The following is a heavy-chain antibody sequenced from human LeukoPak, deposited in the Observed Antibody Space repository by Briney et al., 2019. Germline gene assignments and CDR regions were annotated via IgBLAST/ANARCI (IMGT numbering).Heavy chain of an antibody. CDR1: GFTFSSYG. J-gene: IGHJ4*02. V-gene: IGHV3-30*02. D-gene: IGHD3-10*01. Sequence: PGGSLRLSCAASGFTFSSYGMHWVRQAPGKGLGWVAFIRYDGSNTFYADSVKGRFTISRDNSKNTLYLQMNSLRAEDAAVYYCAKDLYGSGSYQIRLFDYWGQGTLVTVSS. CDR3: AKDLYGSGSYQIRLFDY. CDR2: IRYDGSNT.